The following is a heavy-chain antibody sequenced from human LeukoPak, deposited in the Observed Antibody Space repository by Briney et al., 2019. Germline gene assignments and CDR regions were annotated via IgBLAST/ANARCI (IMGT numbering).Heavy chain of an antibody. D-gene: IGHD6-19*01. V-gene: IGHV3-48*02. J-gene: IGHJ4*02. CDR3: ARGHSSGWSTFDY. CDR2: ISSSSSTI. CDR1: GFTFSSYS. Sequence: GGSLRLSCAASGFTFSSYSMSWVRQAPGKGLEWVSYISSSSSTIYYADSEEGRFSISRDNAKNSLYLQMNSLRDEDTAVYYCARGHSSGWSTFDYWGQGTLVTVSS.